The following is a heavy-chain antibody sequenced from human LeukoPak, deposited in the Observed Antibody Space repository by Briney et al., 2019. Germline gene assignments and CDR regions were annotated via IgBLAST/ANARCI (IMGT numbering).Heavy chain of an antibody. CDR2: INSDGSST. V-gene: IGHV3-74*01. Sequence: PGGSLRLSCAASGFTFSSYWMHWVRQAPGKGLVWVSRINSDGSSTSYADSVKGRFTISRDNAKNTLYLQMNSLRAEDTAVYYCVREYCSGGSCYTPNYFDYWGQGTLVTVSS. J-gene: IGHJ4*02. CDR1: GFTFSSYW. D-gene: IGHD2-15*01. CDR3: VREYCSGGSCYTPNYFDY.